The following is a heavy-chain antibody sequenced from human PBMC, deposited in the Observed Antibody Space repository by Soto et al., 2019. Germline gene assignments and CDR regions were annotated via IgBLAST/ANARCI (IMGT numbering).Heavy chain of an antibody. CDR1: GGSISSGGYY. D-gene: IGHD2-8*02. J-gene: IGHJ4*02. CDR2: INHSGST. CDR3: ARDKITGLFDY. Sequence: SETLSLTCTVSGGSISSGGYYWSWIRQHPGKGLEWIGEINHSGSTNYNPSLKSRVTISVDTSKNQFSLKLTSVTAADTAVYYCARDKITGLFDYWGQGTLVTVSS. V-gene: IGHV4-31*03.